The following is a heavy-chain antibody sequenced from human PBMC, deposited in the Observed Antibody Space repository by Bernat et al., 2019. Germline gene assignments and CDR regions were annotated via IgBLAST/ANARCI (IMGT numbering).Heavy chain of an antibody. D-gene: IGHD1-26*01. V-gene: IGHV4-39*01. J-gene: IGHJ5*02. CDR1: GGSISSTTYY. CDR3: ARHDGSYYVNWFDH. Sequence: QLQLQESGPGLVKPSETLSLTCTVSGGSISSTTYYWGWIRQPPGKGLEWIGSIYYSGSTYYNPSLKSRVTISVDTSNNQFSLKLSSVTAADTAVYYCARHDGSYYVNWFDHWGQGTLVTVSS. CDR2: IYYSGST.